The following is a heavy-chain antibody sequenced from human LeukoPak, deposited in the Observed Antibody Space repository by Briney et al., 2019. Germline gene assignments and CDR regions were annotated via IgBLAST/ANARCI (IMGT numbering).Heavy chain of an antibody. D-gene: IGHD2-15*01. V-gene: IGHV4-59*01. J-gene: IGHJ2*01. CDR1: GGSISSYY. CDR2: IYYSGST. Sequence: PSETLSLTCTVSGGSISSYYWSWIRQPPGKGLEWIGYIYYSGSTNYNPSLKSRVTISVDTSKNQFSLNLSSVTAADTAVYYCARDPGSCSGGSCSFYWYFDLWGRGTLVTVSS. CDR3: ARDPGSCSGGSCSFYWYFDL.